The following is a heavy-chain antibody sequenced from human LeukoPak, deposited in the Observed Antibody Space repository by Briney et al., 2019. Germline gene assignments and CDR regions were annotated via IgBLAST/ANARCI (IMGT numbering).Heavy chain of an antibody. V-gene: IGHV1-2*02. Sequence: GASVKVSCKASGYTFTGYYMHWVRQAPGQGLEWMGWINPNSGGTNYAQKLQGRVTMTTDTSTSTAYMELRSLRSDDTAVYYCARDPLYDFWSGYYNWFDPWGQGTLVTVSS. CDR1: GYTFTGYY. J-gene: IGHJ5*02. D-gene: IGHD3-3*01. CDR3: ARDPLYDFWSGYYNWFDP. CDR2: INPNSGGT.